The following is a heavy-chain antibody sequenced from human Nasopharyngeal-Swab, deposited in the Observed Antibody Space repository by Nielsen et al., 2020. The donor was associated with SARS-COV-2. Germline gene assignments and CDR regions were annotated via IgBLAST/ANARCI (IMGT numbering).Heavy chain of an antibody. D-gene: IGHD2-15*01. V-gene: IGHV4-34*01. CDR2: INHSGST. Sequence: WIRQPPGKGLEWIGEINHSGSTNYNPSLKSRVTISVDTSKNQFSLKLSSVTAADTAVYYCARGPGLLLGYYYYYGMDVWGQGTTVTRLL. J-gene: IGHJ6*02. CDR3: ARGPGLLLGYYYYYGMDV.